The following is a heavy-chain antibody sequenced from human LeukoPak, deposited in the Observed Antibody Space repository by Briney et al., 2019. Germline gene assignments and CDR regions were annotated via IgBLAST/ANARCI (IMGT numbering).Heavy chain of an antibody. V-gene: IGHV4-61*02. CDR3: ARLLLWFGGNFDY. J-gene: IGHJ4*02. D-gene: IGHD3-10*01. CDR1: GDSISSGSYY. Sequence: SETLSLTCTVSGDSISSGSYYWSWIRQPAGKGLEWIGRIYTSESTNYNPSLKSRVTISADTSKNQFSLKLSSLTAADTAVYYCARLLLWFGGNFDYWGQGTLVTVSS. CDR2: IYTSEST.